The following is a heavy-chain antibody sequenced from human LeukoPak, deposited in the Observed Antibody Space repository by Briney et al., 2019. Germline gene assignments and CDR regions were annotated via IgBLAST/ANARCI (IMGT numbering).Heavy chain of an antibody. CDR3: ARADPYYPTAHNFDY. CDR1: GYTFTSYG. D-gene: IGHD3-10*01. J-gene: IGHJ4*02. V-gene: IGHV1-18*01. Sequence: ASVKVSCKASGYTFTSYGISWVRQAPGQGLEWIGWISAYNGNTNYAQKLQGRVTMTTDTSTSTAYMELRSLRSDDTAVYYCARADPYYPTAHNFDYWGQGTLVTVSS. CDR2: ISAYNGNT.